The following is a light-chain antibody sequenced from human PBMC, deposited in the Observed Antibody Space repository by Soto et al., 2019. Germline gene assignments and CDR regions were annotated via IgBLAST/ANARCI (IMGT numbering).Light chain of an antibody. CDR1: QSVSTTY. Sequence: EIVLTQSPGTLSLSPGERATLSCRASQSVSTTYLVWYQHKPGQAARLLIYGASTRATGIQDRFSGSGSGTDFTLNISRLEAEDFAVYYCQQYDRSPPAYTFGQGTKLEIK. CDR2: GAS. J-gene: IGKJ2*01. V-gene: IGKV3-20*01. CDR3: QQYDRSPPAYT.